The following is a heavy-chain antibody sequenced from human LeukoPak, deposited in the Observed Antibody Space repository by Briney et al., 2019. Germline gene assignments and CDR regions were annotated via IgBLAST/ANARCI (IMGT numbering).Heavy chain of an antibody. Sequence: SVKVSCKASGGTFSSYAISWVRQAPGQGLEWMGGIIPIFGTANYAQKFQGRVTITADESTSTAYMELSSLRSEDTAVYYCARDKRIHYDFWSGYYPFDYWGQGTLVTVSS. CDR3: ARDKRIHYDFWSGYYPFDY. CDR2: IIPIFGTA. D-gene: IGHD3-3*01. CDR1: GGTFSSYA. V-gene: IGHV1-69*13. J-gene: IGHJ4*02.